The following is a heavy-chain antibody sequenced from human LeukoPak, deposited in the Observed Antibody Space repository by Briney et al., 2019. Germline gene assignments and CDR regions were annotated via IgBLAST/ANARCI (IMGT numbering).Heavy chain of an antibody. V-gene: IGHV4-34*01. CDR2: INHSGGT. Sequence: SETLSLTCAVYGGSFSGYYWSWIRQPPGKGLEWIGEINHSGGTNYNPSLKSRVTISVDTSKNQFSLKLSSVTAADTAVYYCARGYSNYPVYWGQGTLVTVSS. CDR1: GGSFSGYY. J-gene: IGHJ4*02. CDR3: ARGYSNYPVY. D-gene: IGHD4-11*01.